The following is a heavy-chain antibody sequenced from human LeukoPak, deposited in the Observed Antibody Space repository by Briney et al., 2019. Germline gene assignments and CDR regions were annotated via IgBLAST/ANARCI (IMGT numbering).Heavy chain of an antibody. Sequence: GGSLRLSCAASEFTFSNYWMSWVRQAPGKGLEWVAVISYDGSNKYYADSVKGRFTISRDNSKNTLYLQMNSLRAEDTAVYYCARHNYYGSGSYYLPTDYWGQGTLVTVSS. CDR2: ISYDGSNK. D-gene: IGHD3-10*01. J-gene: IGHJ4*02. CDR1: EFTFSNYW. V-gene: IGHV3-30-3*01. CDR3: ARHNYYGSGSYYLPTDY.